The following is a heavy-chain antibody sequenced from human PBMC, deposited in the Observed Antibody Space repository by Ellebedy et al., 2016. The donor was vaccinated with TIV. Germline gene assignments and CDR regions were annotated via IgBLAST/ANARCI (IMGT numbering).Heavy chain of an antibody. CDR3: ARQDSSSWFSLFDF. J-gene: IGHJ4*02. Sequence: MPSETLSLTCTVSGDSISNSGNYWGWVRQPPGTGLEWIGSTYYSGSTYYNPSLKSRVTISVDTSKNQFSLKLGSVTAADTAMYYCARQDSSSWFSLFDFWGQGILVTVSS. CDR2: TYYSGST. CDR1: GDSISNSGNY. V-gene: IGHV4-39*01. D-gene: IGHD6-13*01.